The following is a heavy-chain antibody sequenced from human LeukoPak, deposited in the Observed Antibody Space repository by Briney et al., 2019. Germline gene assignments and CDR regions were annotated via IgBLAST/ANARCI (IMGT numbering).Heavy chain of an antibody. Sequence: GGSLRLSCAASGFTFSDYFMSWIRQAPGRGLEGVSYIGNSDSTIYYADSVKGRFTIYRDSAKNSLYLQMNSLRAEDTAVYYCARHQVVPSKRPFDYWGQGTLVTVSS. D-gene: IGHD2-2*01. CDR3: ARHQVVPSKRPFDY. J-gene: IGHJ4*02. V-gene: IGHV3-11*01. CDR1: GFTFSDYF. CDR2: IGNSDSTI.